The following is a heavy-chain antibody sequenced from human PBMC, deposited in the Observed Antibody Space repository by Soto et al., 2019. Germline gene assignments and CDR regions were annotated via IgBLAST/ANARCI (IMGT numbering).Heavy chain of an antibody. CDR3: AKGRKGSGSPHKYYFDY. D-gene: IGHD3-10*01. J-gene: IGHJ4*02. Sequence: GGSLRLSCAASGFTFSSYAMSWVRQAPGKGLEWVSAISGSGGSTYYADSVKGRFTISRDNSKNTLYLQMNSLRAEDTAVYYCAKGRKGSGSPHKYYFDYWGQGTLVTVSS. CDR2: ISGSGGST. CDR1: GFTFSSYA. V-gene: IGHV3-23*01.